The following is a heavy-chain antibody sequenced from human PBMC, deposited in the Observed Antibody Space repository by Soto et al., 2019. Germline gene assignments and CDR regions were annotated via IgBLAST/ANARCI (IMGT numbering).Heavy chain of an antibody. CDR2: ISSSSSYI. V-gene: IGHV3-21*01. J-gene: IGHJ4*02. Sequence: EVQLVESGGGLVKPGGSLRLSCAASGFTFSSYSMNWVRQAPGKGLEWVSSISSSSSYIYYADSVKGRFTISRDNVKNSLYLQMNSLRAEDTAVYYCARAIGVAGYYFDYWGQGTLVTVSS. CDR1: GFTFSSYS. D-gene: IGHD6-19*01. CDR3: ARAIGVAGYYFDY.